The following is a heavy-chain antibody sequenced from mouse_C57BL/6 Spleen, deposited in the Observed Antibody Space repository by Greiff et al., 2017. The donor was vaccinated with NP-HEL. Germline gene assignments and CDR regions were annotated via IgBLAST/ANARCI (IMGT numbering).Heavy chain of an antibody. J-gene: IGHJ2*01. V-gene: IGHV1-69*01. CDR1: GYTFTSYW. CDR3: ARRGYYGSSYNFDY. Sequence: VQLQQSGAELVMPGASVKLSCKASGYTFTSYWMHWVKQRPGQGLEWIGEIDPSDSYTNYNQKFKGKSTLTVDTSSSTAYMQLSSLTSEDSAVYYCARRGYYGSSYNFDYWGQGTTLTVSS. D-gene: IGHD1-1*01. CDR2: IDPSDSYT.